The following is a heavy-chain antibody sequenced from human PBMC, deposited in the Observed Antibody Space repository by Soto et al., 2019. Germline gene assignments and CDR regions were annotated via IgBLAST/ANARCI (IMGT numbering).Heavy chain of an antibody. Sequence: GGSLRLSCAASGLTFSSYAMNWVRQAPGKGLERVSAISGSGGSTYYADSVKGRFTISRDNSKNTLYLQMNSLRAEDTAVYFCAKCSSVVLVPSTLGGNNWFDPWGQGTLVTVSS. CDR1: GLTFSSYA. D-gene: IGHD2-2*01. J-gene: IGHJ5*02. CDR2: ISGSGGST. V-gene: IGHV3-23*01. CDR3: AKCSSVVLVPSTLGGNNWFDP.